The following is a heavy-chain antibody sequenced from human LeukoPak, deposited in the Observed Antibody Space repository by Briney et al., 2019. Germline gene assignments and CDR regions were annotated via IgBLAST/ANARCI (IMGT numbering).Heavy chain of an antibody. CDR3: ARRPWLHQRFNVFDV. CDR1: GYNFLSYW. J-gene: IGHJ3*01. Sequence: GESLKISGKASGYNFLSYWIGWVRQKPGKGLEWMGTIYPPDSDTTYNPSFEGQVTISADSSIRTASLQWSSLKASDTAIYYCARRPWLHQRFNVFDVWGPGTMVIVSS. D-gene: IGHD5-24*01. V-gene: IGHV5-51*01. CDR2: IYPPDSDT.